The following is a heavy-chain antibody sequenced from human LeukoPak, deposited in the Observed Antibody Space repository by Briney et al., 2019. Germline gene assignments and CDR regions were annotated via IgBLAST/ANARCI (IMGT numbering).Heavy chain of an antibody. Sequence: PGGSLRLSCAASGFTFSSYSTNWVRQAPGKGLEWVSSISSSSSYIYYADSVKGRFTISRDNAKNSLYLQMNSLRAEDTAVYYCAREWFGELLDGYWGQGTLVTVSS. CDR1: GFTFSSYS. J-gene: IGHJ4*02. D-gene: IGHD3-10*01. CDR2: ISSSSSYI. V-gene: IGHV3-21*01. CDR3: AREWFGELLDGY.